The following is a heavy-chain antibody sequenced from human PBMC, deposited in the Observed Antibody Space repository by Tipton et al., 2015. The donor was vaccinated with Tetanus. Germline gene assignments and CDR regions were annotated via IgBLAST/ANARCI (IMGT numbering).Heavy chain of an antibody. Sequence: QLVQSGGGLVQPGRSLRLPCAASGVNLDYYGMHWVRQVPGKGLEWVSGIIWNSGHIGYGDSVKGRFTISRDKAKNSLYLQMNSLRDEDMALYYCVKDMVPGGADLWGQGTTVIVSS. CDR3: VKDMVPGGADL. V-gene: IGHV3-9*03. D-gene: IGHD4-17*01. J-gene: IGHJ6*02. CDR2: IIWNSGHI. CDR1: GVNLDYYG.